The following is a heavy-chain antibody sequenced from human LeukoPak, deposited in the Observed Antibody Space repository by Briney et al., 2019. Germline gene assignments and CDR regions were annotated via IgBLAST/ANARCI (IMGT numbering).Heavy chain of an antibody. J-gene: IGHJ4*02. V-gene: IGHV3-74*01. CDR3: AKQSPAAGTDC. D-gene: IGHD6-13*01. Sequence: GGSLRLSCAASGFTFSSYWMHWVRQAPGKGLVWVSRINTDGSSTSYADSVKGRFTISRDNAKNTLYLQMNSLRAEDTAVYYCAKQSPAAGTDCWGQGTLVTVSS. CDR2: INTDGSST. CDR1: GFTFSSYW.